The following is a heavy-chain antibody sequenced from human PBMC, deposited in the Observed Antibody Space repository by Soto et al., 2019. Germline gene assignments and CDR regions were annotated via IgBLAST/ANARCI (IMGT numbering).Heavy chain of an antibody. J-gene: IGHJ4*02. D-gene: IGHD3-22*01. CDR3: VRDLVGSRGYLGQ. CDR1: GFTFSSYA. Sequence: GGSLRLSCAASGFTFSSYAMSWVRQAPGKGLEWVSAISGSGGSTYYAHSVKGRFTISRDNAKNTLYLQMNSLRADGTALEYRVRDLVGSRGYLGQWGQGTQVTVSA. CDR2: ISGSGGST. V-gene: IGHV3-23*01.